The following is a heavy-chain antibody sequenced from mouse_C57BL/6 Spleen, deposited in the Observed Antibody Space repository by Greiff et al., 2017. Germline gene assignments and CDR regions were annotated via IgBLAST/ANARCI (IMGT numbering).Heavy chain of an antibody. V-gene: IGHV1-69*01. CDR1: GYTFTSYW. J-gene: IGHJ4*01. D-gene: IGHD2-1*01. Sequence: QVQLQQPGAELVMPGASVKLSCKASGYTFTSYWMHWVKQRPGQGLEWIGEIDPSDSYTNYNQKFKGKSTLTVDKSSSTAYMQLSSLTSEDSAVYYCARGGNMDYWGQGTSVTGSS. CDR3: ARGGNMDY. CDR2: IDPSDSYT.